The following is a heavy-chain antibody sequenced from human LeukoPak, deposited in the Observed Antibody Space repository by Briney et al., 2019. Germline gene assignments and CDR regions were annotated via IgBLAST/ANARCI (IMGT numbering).Heavy chain of an antibody. CDR1: GFTFSTYA. D-gene: IGHD5-18*01. CDR2: ISYDGSSK. V-gene: IGHV3-30*04. J-gene: IGHJ3*02. CDR3: ARARSSYGYGDAFDI. Sequence: GGSLRLSCAASGFTFSTYAMHWVRQAPGKGLEWVAVISYDGSSKYYADSVKGRFTISRDNSKNTLYLQMNSLRAEDTAVYYCARARSSYGYGDAFDIWGQGTMVTVSS.